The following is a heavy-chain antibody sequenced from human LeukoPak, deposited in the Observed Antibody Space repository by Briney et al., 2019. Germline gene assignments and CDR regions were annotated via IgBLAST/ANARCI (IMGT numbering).Heavy chain of an antibody. CDR1: GFTFSSYS. J-gene: IGHJ4*02. CDR3: ARDYYDSSGYYHGGH. CDR2: ISSSGTTI. V-gene: IGHV3-48*01. Sequence: GGSLRLSCVASGFTFSSYSMNWVRQAPGKGLEWVSYISSSGTTIYYADSVKGRFFISRDNAKNSLYLQMNSLTAEDTAVYYCARDYYDSSGYYHGGHWGQGTLVSVSS. D-gene: IGHD3-22*01.